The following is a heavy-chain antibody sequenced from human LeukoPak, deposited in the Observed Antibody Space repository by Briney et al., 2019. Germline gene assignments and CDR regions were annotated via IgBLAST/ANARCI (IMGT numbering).Heavy chain of an antibody. J-gene: IGHJ4*02. CDR3: ARDRGGAASFDY. Sequence: SETLSLTCAVYGGSFSGYYWSWIRQPPGKGLEWIGYIYYSGSTNYNPSLKSRVTISVDTSKNQFSLKLSSVTAADTAVYYCARDRGGAASFDYWGQGTLVTVSS. V-gene: IGHV4-59*01. CDR2: IYYSGST. D-gene: IGHD3-10*01. CDR1: GGSFSGYY.